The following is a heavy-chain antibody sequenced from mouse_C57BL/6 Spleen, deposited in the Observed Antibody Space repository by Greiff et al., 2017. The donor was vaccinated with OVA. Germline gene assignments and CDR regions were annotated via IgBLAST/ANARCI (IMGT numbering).Heavy chain of an antibody. J-gene: IGHJ3*01. D-gene: IGHD4-1*01. CDR1: GYAFSSSW. CDR2: IYPGDGDT. CDR3: ARMDGTGSRPFAY. Sequence: VQLQQSGPELVKPGASVKISCKASGYAFSSSWMNWVKQRPGKGLEWIGRIYPGDGDTNYNGKFKGKATLTADKSSSTAYMQLSSLTSEDSAVYFCARMDGTGSRPFAYWGQGTLVTVSA. V-gene: IGHV1-82*01.